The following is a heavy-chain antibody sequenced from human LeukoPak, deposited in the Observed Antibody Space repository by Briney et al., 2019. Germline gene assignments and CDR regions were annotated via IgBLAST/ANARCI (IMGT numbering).Heavy chain of an antibody. D-gene: IGHD4-17*01. V-gene: IGHV3-23*01. Sequence: GGSLRLSCAASGFTFSGYAMSWVRQAPGKGLEWVSAIGGSGVSTYYADSVKGRFTISRENSKDTLYVQMNSLRADDTAVYYCVKDDMTTGDYWGQGTLVTVSS. J-gene: IGHJ4*02. CDR3: VKDDMTTGDY. CDR1: GFTFSGYA. CDR2: IGGSGVST.